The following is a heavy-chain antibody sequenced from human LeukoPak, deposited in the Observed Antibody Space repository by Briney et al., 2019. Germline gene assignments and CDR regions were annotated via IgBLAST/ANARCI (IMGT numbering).Heavy chain of an antibody. J-gene: IGHJ4*02. V-gene: IGHV4-4*07. Sequence: SETLSLTCTVSGGSISSYYWSWIRQPAGKGLEWIGRIYTSGSTNYNPSLKSRVTMSVDTSKNQFSLKLSSVTAADTAVYYCARVFGLESGSYYAPWYFDYWGQGTLVTVSS. D-gene: IGHD3-10*01. CDR3: ARVFGLESGSYYAPWYFDY. CDR2: IYTSGST. CDR1: GGSISSYY.